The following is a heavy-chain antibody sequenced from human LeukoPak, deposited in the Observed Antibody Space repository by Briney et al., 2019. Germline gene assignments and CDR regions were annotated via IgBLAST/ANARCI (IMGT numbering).Heavy chain of an antibody. D-gene: IGHD6-13*01. V-gene: IGHV4-34*01. CDR2: INHSGST. J-gene: IGHJ4*02. Sequence: SETLSLTCAVYGGSFSGYYWSWIRQPPGKGLEWIGEINHSGSTNYNPSLKSRVTISVDTSKDQFSLKLSSVTAADTAVYYCARGRSEGIAAAGFDYWGQGTLVTVSS. CDR3: ARGRSEGIAAAGFDY. CDR1: GGSFSGYY.